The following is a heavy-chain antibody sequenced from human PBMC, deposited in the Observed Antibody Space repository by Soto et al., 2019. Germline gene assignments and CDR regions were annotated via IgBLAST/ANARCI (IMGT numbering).Heavy chain of an antibody. J-gene: IGHJ5*02. CDR2: IIPIFGTA. CDR1: GGTFSSYA. CDR3: ARQAYNWNYSNWFDP. D-gene: IGHD1-7*01. Sequence: SVKVSCKASGGTFSSYAISWVRQAPGQGLEWIGGIIPIFGTANYAQKFQGRVTITADESTSTAYMELSSLRSEDTAVYYCARQAYNWNYSNWFDPWGQGTLVTVSS. V-gene: IGHV1-69*13.